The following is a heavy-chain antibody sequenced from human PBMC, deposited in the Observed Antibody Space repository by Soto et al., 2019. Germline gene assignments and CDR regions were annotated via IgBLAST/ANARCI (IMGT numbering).Heavy chain of an antibody. CDR3: ASDFAXVYYYDSSGYYYFAFDI. CDR1: GFTFSSYW. Sequence: PGGSLRLSCAASGFTFSSYWMSWVRQAPGKGLEWVANIKQDGSEKYYVDSVKGRFTISRDNAKNSLYLQMNSLRAEDTAVYYCASDFAXVYYYDSSGYYYFAFDIWGQGTMVTVSS. V-gene: IGHV3-7*01. D-gene: IGHD3-22*01. CDR2: IKQDGSEK. J-gene: IGHJ3*02.